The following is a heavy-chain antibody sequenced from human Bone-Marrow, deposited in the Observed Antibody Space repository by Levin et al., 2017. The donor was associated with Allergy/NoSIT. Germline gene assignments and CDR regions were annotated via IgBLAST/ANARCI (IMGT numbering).Heavy chain of an antibody. V-gene: IGHV4-4*07. D-gene: IGHD3-16*01. J-gene: IGHJ4*02. CDR3: ARITWGSSGTFFDN. CDR2: VYTDGNT. Sequence: PSETLSLTCTVSGDFSGNFFWSWIRQPAGKGLQWLGRVYTDGNTNYNPSLSGRVTLSRAASKNQFFLHLTSVTAADTAIYYCARITWGSSGTFFDNWGQGALVTVSS. CDR1: GDFSGNFF.